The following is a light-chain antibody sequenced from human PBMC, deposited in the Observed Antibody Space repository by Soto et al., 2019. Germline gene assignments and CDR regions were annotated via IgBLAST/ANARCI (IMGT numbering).Light chain of an antibody. CDR2: AAS. CDR1: QSVSSSY. J-gene: IGKJ4*01. CDR3: QQYRNSPVT. V-gene: IGKV3-15*01. Sequence: EIVLTQSPATLSLSPGERATLSCGASQSVSSSYLAWYQQKVGQPPRLLIYAASTRATGIPARFTGSESGTEFTLTISSLQSEDFAVYYCQQYRNSPVTFGGGTKVDIK.